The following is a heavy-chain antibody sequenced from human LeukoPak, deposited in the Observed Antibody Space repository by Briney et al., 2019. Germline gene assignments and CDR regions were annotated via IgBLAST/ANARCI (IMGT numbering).Heavy chain of an antibody. CDR3: ARVYYDFWSGFPPDHYYYMDV. D-gene: IGHD3-3*01. CDR2: ISYDGSNK. Sequence: PGRSLRLSCAASGFTFNSYAMHWVRQAPGKGLEWVAVISYDGSNKYYADSVKGRFTISRDNSKNTLYLQMNSLRAEDTAVYYCARVYYDFWSGFPPDHYYYMDVWGKGTTVTVSS. J-gene: IGHJ6*03. V-gene: IGHV3-30*01. CDR1: GFTFNSYA.